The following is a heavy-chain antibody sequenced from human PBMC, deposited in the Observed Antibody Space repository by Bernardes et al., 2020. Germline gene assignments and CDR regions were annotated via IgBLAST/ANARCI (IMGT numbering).Heavy chain of an antibody. J-gene: IGHJ3*02. D-gene: IGHD2-15*01. CDR1: GFTFSSYS. CDR3: ASRLRCRGGSCARVVGYAFDI. Sequence: GGSLRLSCAASGFTFSSYSMNWVRQAPGKGLEWVSSISSSSSYIYYADSVKGRFTISRDNAKNSLYLQMNSLRAEDTAVYYCASRLRCRGGSCARVVGYAFDIWGQGTMVTVSS. V-gene: IGHV3-21*01. CDR2: ISSSSSYI.